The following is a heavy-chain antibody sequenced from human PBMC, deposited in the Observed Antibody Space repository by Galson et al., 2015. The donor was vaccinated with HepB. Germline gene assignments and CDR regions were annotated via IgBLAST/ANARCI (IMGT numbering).Heavy chain of an antibody. V-gene: IGHV1-69*13. CDR3: ARESLLGGATAGDYYYYMDV. CDR2: IIPIFGTA. CDR1: GGTFSSYA. D-gene: IGHD1-26*01. Sequence: SVKVSCKASGGTFSSYAISWVRQAPGQGLEWMGGIIPIFGTANYAQKFQGRVTITADESTSTAYMELSSLRSEDTAVYYCARESLLGGATAGDYYYYMDVWGKGTTVTVSS. J-gene: IGHJ6*03.